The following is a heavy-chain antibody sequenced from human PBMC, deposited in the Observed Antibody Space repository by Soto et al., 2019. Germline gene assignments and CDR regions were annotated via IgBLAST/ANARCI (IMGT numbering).Heavy chain of an antibody. Sequence: SETLSLTCAVYGGSFSGYYWSWIRQPPGKGLEWIGEINHSGSTNYNPSLKSRVTISVDTSKNQFSLKLSSVTAADTAVYYCARAGTENWFDPWGQGTLVTVSS. V-gene: IGHV4-34*01. CDR1: GGSFSGYY. D-gene: IGHD3-10*01. CDR2: INHSGST. CDR3: ARAGTENWFDP. J-gene: IGHJ5*02.